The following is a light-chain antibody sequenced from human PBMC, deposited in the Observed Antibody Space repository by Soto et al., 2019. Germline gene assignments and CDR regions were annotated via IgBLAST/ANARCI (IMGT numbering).Light chain of an antibody. CDR2: RNN. Sequence: QSVLTQSPSASGTPGQRVTISCSGSRSNIGRNFAYWYQHVPGTAPRLLLQRNNERPSGVPDRLSGSKSGTSVSLAISGLRSDDEATYYCVAWDDTLDAQVFGGGTKLTVL. V-gene: IGLV1-47*01. CDR1: RSNIGRNF. J-gene: IGLJ3*02. CDR3: VAWDDTLDAQV.